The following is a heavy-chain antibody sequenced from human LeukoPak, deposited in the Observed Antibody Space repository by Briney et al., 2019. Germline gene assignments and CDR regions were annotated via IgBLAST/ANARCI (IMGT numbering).Heavy chain of an antibody. D-gene: IGHD6-19*01. CDR3: ARGLSSGWPGFDY. CDR1: GGSISSYY. V-gene: IGHV4-59*01. J-gene: IGHJ4*02. Sequence: SETLSLTCTVSGGSISSYYWSWLRQPPGKGLEWIGYIYYSGSTNYNPSLKSRVTISVDTSKNQFSLKLSSVPAADTAVYYCARGLSSGWPGFDYWGQGTLVTVSS. CDR2: IYYSGST.